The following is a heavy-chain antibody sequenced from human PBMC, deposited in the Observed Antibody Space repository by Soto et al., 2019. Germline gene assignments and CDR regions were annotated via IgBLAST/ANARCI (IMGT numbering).Heavy chain of an antibody. V-gene: IGHV3-23*01. Sequence: EVQLLESGGGLVQPGGSLRLSCAASGFTFSSYAMSWVRQAPGKGLEWVSAIRGSGSGTTTYYADSVKGRFTISRDNSKNTLYLQMHSLRAEDTALYYCAKDTVGAPVFWYFDLWGRGTLVTVSS. CDR2: IRGSGSGTTT. CDR1: GFTFSSYA. D-gene: IGHD1-26*01. J-gene: IGHJ2*01. CDR3: AKDTVGAPVFWYFDL.